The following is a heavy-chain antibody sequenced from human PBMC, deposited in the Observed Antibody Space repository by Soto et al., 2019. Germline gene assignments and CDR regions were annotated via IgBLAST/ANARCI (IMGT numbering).Heavy chain of an antibody. CDR3: AAITFGGVIGAPYNTYAMDV. CDR1: EFTCSNAC. J-gene: IGHJ6*02. Sequence: GFLRHSCGGAEFTCSNACRSRVRKDPGKGLEWVGRFKSITDGGTTDYAAPVKGRFTISRDDSKDTLYLQMNSLKTEDTAVYYCAAITFGGVIGAPYNTYAMDVWGQATTVTVSS. D-gene: IGHD3-16*02. CDR2: FKSITDGGTT. V-gene: IGHV3-15*01.